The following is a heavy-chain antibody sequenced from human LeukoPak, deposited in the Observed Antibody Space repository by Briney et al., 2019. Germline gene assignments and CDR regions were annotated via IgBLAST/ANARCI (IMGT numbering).Heavy chain of an antibody. D-gene: IGHD2-21*01. CDR1: GFTFSSYW. CDR2: ISWNSGSI. Sequence: GGSLRLSCAASGFTFSSYWMSWVRQAPGKGLEWVSGISWNSGSIGYADSVKGRFTISRDNAKNSLYLQMNSLRAEDTALYYCASSINWGQGTLVTVSS. V-gene: IGHV3-9*01. J-gene: IGHJ4*02. CDR3: ASSIN.